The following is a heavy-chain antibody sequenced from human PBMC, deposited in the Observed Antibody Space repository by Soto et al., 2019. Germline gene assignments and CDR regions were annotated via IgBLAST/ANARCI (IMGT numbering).Heavy chain of an antibody. J-gene: IGHJ6*02. CDR3: ARDGLMTKETRTYYYYGMDV. V-gene: IGHV1-18*01. CDR2: ISAYNGNT. D-gene: IGHD4-4*01. Sequence: QVQLVQSGAEVKKPGASVKVSCKASGYTFTSYGISWVRQAPGQGLEWMGWISAYNGNTNYAQKLQGRVTVTTDTSTSTAYMELRSLRSDDTAMYYCARDGLMTKETRTYYYYGMDVWGQGTTVTVSS. CDR1: GYTFTSYG.